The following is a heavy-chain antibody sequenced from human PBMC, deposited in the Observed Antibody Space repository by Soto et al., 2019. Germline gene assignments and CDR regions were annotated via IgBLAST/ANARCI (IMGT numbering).Heavy chain of an antibody. Sequence: GGSLRLSCAASGFPFNTYWMSWVRQAPGKGLEWVANIKEDGGEIHYVDSVKGRFTISRDNADNVMYLQMKYLSAEDTAVYYWTRTKGAVALDVWGQGIMGTVSS. D-gene: IGHD3-16*01. CDR1: GFPFNTYW. J-gene: IGHJ3*01. CDR3: TRTKGAVALDV. CDR2: IKEDGGEI. V-gene: IGHV3-7*01.